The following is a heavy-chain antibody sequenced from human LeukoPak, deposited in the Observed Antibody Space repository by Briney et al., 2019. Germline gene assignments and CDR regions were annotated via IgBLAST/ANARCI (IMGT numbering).Heavy chain of an antibody. J-gene: IGHJ6*03. D-gene: IGHD3-22*01. V-gene: IGHV3-23*01. CDR2: ISSSGRNT. CDR3: AKEGYYDSSGYSHYYYYYMDV. Sequence: GGSLRLSCAASEFAFSSYGMSWVRQAPGKGLEWVSAISSSGRNTYYADSVQGRFTISRDNSKNTLYLQMNSLRAEDTALYYCAKEGYYDSSGYSHYYYYYMDVWGKGTTVTISS. CDR1: EFAFSSYG.